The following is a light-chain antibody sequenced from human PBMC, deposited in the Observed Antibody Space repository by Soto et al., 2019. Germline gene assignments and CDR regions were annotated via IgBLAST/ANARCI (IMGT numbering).Light chain of an antibody. J-gene: IGKJ1*01. V-gene: IGKV3-11*01. CDR2: HAX. Sequence: EIVLTQSPATLSLSPGERATLSCRASQSVSSYLAWYQNKXPRXXXXXXXHAXXRAPGIPARFGGSGSGTDFTLTISSLEPEDFAVYYCQMYGSSPPGTFGQGTK. CDR3: QMYGSSPPGT. CDR1: QSVSSY.